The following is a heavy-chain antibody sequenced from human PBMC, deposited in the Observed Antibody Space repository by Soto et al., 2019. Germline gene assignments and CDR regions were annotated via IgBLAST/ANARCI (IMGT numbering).Heavy chain of an antibody. V-gene: IGHV5-51*01. CDR1: GYIFVRNW. CDR3: ARISGSGSFYKRGWFDP. J-gene: IGHJ5*02. D-gene: IGHD3-10*01. CDR2: IFPGDSDT. Sequence: GESLKISCXASGYIFVRNWIAWVRQMPGKGLEWMGIIFPGDSDTRYNPAFQGQVTISVDKSTNTAYLQWSRLKASDTAIYYCARISGSGSFYKRGWFDPWGQGTLVTVSS.